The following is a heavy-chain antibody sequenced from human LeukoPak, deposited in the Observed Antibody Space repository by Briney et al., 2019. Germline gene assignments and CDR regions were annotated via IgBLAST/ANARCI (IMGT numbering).Heavy chain of an antibody. CDR2: IIPIFGTA. CDR1: GYTFTSYD. J-gene: IGHJ4*02. Sequence: SVKVSCKASGYTFTSYDINWVRQATGQGLEWMGGIIPIFGTANYAQQFQGRVAITTDESTSTAYMELSSLRSEDKAVYYCARGAGYCSSTSCYRKFNYWGQGTLVTVSS. D-gene: IGHD2-2*02. V-gene: IGHV1-69*05. CDR3: ARGAGYCSSTSCYRKFNY.